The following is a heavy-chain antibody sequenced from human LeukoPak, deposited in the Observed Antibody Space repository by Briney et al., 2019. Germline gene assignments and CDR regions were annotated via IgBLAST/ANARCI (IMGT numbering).Heavy chain of an antibody. CDR2: INAGNGNT. Sequence: ASVKVSCKASGYTFTSYAMHWVRQAPGQRLEWMGWINAGNGNTKYSQKFQGRVTITRDTSASTAYMELSSLRSEDTAVYYCARVRTVAAAGTVGYWGQGTLVTVSS. CDR3: ARVRTVAAAGTVGY. J-gene: IGHJ4*02. CDR1: GYTFTSYA. V-gene: IGHV1-3*01. D-gene: IGHD6-13*01.